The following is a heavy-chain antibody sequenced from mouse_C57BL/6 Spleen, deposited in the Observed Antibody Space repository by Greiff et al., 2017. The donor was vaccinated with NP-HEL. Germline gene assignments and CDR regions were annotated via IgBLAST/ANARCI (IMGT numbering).Heavy chain of an antibody. J-gene: IGHJ2*01. Sequence: EVQLQQSGPELVKPGASVKIPCKASGYTFTDYNMDWVKQSHGKSLEWIGDINPNNGGTIYNQKFKGKATLTVDKSSSTAYMELRSLTSEYTAVYYCARRSPIYLYYFDYWGQGTTLTVSS. V-gene: IGHV1-18*01. CDR3: ARRSPIYLYYFDY. D-gene: IGHD2-1*01. CDR1: GYTFTDYN. CDR2: INPNNGGT.